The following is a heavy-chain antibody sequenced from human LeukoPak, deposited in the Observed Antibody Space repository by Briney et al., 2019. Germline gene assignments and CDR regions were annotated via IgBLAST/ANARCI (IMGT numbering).Heavy chain of an antibody. J-gene: IGHJ4*02. CDR3: ARGYSYGYAVDY. Sequence: GGSLRLSCAASGFTFSSYEMNWVRQAPGKGLEWVSYISSSGSTIYYADSVKGRFTISRDNAKNSLYLQMNSLRAEDTAVYYCARGYSYGYAVDYWGQGTLVTVSS. V-gene: IGHV3-48*03. CDR2: ISSSGSTI. D-gene: IGHD5-18*01. CDR1: GFTFSSYE.